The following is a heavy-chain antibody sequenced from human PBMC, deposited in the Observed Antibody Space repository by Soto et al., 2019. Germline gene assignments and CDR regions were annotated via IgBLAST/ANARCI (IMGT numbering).Heavy chain of an antibody. CDR2: INPSGGST. V-gene: IGHV1-46*01. CDR1: GYTFTSYY. D-gene: IGHD3-22*01. J-gene: IGHJ6*02. Sequence: QVQLVQSGAEVQKPGASVKVSCKASGYTFTSYYMHWVRQAPGQGLEWMGIINPSGGSTSYAQKIQGTVTMNRDKSTSTVYMERSRLRSEDTDVYYCARDSVVVVNSCGMDDWGQGTTVTVSS. CDR3: ARDSVVVVNSCGMDD.